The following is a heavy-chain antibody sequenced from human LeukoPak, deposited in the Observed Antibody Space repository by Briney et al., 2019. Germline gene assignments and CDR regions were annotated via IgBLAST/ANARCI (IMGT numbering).Heavy chain of an antibody. V-gene: IGHV4-31*03. J-gene: IGHJ4*02. D-gene: IGHD5-24*01. CDR3: ARNGDGYNKPDSAY. CDR1: GCSINSDGYY. Sequence: NASETLSLTCSVSGCSINSDGYYWSWIRQHPGKGLEWIGYIYYSGSTYYNPSLKSRLTISVDTSKNQFSLKLSSVTAADTAVYYCARNGDGYNKPDSAYWGQGTLVTVSS. CDR2: IYYSGST.